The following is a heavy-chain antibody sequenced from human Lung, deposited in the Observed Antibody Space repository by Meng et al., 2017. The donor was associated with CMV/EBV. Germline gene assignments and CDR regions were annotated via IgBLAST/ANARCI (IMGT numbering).Heavy chain of an antibody. D-gene: IGHD1-26*01. V-gene: IGHV4-34*01. CDR2: INHSGST. CDR1: GWPFSGYY. Sequence: SXTXSLXCAAYGWPFSGYYWSWIRQPPGKGLEWIGEINHSGSTNYNPSLKSRVTISVDTSKNQFSLKLSSVTAADTAVYYCARAPIVGATRAWFYYGMDVWGQGTXVTVSS. J-gene: IGHJ6*02. CDR3: ARAPIVGATRAWFYYGMDV.